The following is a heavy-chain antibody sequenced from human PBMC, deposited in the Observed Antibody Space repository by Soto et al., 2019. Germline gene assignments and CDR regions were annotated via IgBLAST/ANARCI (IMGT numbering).Heavy chain of an antibody. J-gene: IGHJ1*01. V-gene: IGHV4-34*01. CDR2: INSSGST. CDR3: ARGLLGGAAN. D-gene: IGHD2-15*01. CDR1: GGSFSGYY. Sequence: QVQLQQWGAGLSKPSETLSLTCAVYGGSFSGYYWSWIRQPPGKGLEWIGEINSSGSTNYNPSLKSRVTISVDTSKNQFFLKLSSVTAADTSVYYCARGLLGGAANWGQGTLVTVSS.